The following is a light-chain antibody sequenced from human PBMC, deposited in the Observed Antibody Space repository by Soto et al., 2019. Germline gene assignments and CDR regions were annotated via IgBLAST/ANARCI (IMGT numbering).Light chain of an antibody. CDR1: QGISSA. CDR3: QQFNNYALT. J-gene: IGKJ4*01. CDR2: DAS. Sequence: AIQLTQSPSSLSASVGDRVTISCRASQGISSALAWYHQKPGKAPKLLIYDASSLESGVPSRFSGSGSGTDFTLNISSLQPEDFATYYCQQFNNYALTFGGGTKVEIK. V-gene: IGKV1D-13*01.